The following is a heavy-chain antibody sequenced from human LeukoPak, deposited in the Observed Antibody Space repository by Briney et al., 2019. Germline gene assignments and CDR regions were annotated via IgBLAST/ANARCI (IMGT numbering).Heavy chain of an antibody. D-gene: IGHD6-6*01. J-gene: IGHJ3*02. CDR2: IYPGDSDT. Sequence: GESLKISCKGSGYTFHSYWIAWVRQMPGKGLEWMGIIYPGDSDTRYSPSFQGQVTISADKSISTAYLQWSSLKASDTAMYYCARQGEQLADAFDIWGQGTMVTVSS. CDR1: GYTFHSYW. V-gene: IGHV5-51*01. CDR3: ARQGEQLADAFDI.